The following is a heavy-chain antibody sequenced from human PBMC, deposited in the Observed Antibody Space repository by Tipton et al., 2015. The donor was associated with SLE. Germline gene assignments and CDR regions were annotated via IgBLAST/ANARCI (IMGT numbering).Heavy chain of an antibody. J-gene: IGHJ6*03. Sequence: SLRLSCAASGFTFSSYSMNWVRQAPGKGLEWVSSISSSGTFIYSADSLKGRFTISRDNAKNSLYLQMNGLRAEDTAVYYCATVTGNNYYYYMDVWGKGTTVTVSS. CDR3: ATVTGNNYYYYMDV. CDR2: ISSSGTFI. CDR1: GFTFSSYS. V-gene: IGHV3-21*01. D-gene: IGHD2/OR15-2a*01.